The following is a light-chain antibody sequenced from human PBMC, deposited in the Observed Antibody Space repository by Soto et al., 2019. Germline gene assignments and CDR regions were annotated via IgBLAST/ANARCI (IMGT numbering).Light chain of an antibody. CDR1: QSISSY. J-gene: IGKJ5*01. V-gene: IGKV1-39*01. Sequence: DIQMTQSPSSLSASVGDRVTITCRASQSISSYLNWYQQKPGKAPKLLIYAASSLQSGVPSRFSGSGSGTDFTLIISSLQPEDFATYYCQQSYSSLITFGQGTRLEIK. CDR2: AAS. CDR3: QQSYSSLIT.